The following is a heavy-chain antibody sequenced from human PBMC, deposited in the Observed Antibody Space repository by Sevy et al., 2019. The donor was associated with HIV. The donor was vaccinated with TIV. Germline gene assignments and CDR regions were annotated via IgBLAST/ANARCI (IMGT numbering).Heavy chain of an antibody. CDR1: GGSFSGYY. J-gene: IGHJ6*03. D-gene: IGHD6-13*01. Sequence: SETLSLTCAVYGGSFSGYYWSWIRQPPGKGLEWIGEINHSGSTNYNPSLKSRVTISVDTSKNQFSLKLSSVTAADTAVYYCARGEQQLVLYYYYYYMDVWGKGTTVTVSS. CDR2: INHSGST. V-gene: IGHV4-34*01. CDR3: ARGEQQLVLYYYYYYMDV.